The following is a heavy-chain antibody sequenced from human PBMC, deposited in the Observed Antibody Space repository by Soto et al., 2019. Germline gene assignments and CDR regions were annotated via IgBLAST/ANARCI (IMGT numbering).Heavy chain of an antibody. J-gene: IGHJ3*02. CDR1: GYTFTGYY. CDR3: ARGARGHFSGSDDAFDI. V-gene: IGHV1-2*04. Sequence: ASVKVSCKASGYTFTGYYMHWVRQAPGQGLEWMGWINPNSGGTNYAQKFQGWVTMTRDTSISTAYMELSRLRSDGTAVYYCARGARGHFSGSDDAFDIWGQGTMVTVSS. D-gene: IGHD1-26*01. CDR2: INPNSGGT.